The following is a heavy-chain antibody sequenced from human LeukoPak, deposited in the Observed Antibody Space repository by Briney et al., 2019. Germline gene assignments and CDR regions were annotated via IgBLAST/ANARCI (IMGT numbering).Heavy chain of an antibody. Sequence: GVSLRLSCAASGFTFSSYWMNWARQAPGKGLGWVASINHNGNVNYYVDSVKGRFTISRDNSKNTLYLQMNSLRAEDTAVYYCAKEGSGYVPDHWGQGTLVTVSS. CDR1: GFTFSSYW. D-gene: IGHD3-22*01. CDR2: INHNGNVN. J-gene: IGHJ5*02. CDR3: AKEGSGYVPDH. V-gene: IGHV3-7*03.